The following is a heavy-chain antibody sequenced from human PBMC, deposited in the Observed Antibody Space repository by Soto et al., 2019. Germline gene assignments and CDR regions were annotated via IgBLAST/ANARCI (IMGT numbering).Heavy chain of an antibody. V-gene: IGHV4-31*03. Sequence: SETLSLTCTVSGGSISSGGYYWSWIRQHPGKGLEWVGYIYYSGSTYYNPSLKSRVTISVDTSKNQFSLKLSSVTAADTAVYYCARDGSSYNGDWYNYWGMDVWGQGTTVTVSS. CDR3: ARDGSSYNGDWYNYWGMDV. J-gene: IGHJ6*02. CDR2: IYYSGST. D-gene: IGHD6-19*01. CDR1: GGSISSGGYY.